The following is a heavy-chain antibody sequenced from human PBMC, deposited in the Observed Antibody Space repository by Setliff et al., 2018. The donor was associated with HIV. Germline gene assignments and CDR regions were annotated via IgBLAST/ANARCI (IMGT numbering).Heavy chain of an antibody. CDR3: AREIIAAAGQDWFDP. D-gene: IGHD6-13*01. CDR1: GFTLSDYY. J-gene: IGHJ5*02. Sequence: GSLRLSCAVSGFTLSDYYMDWVRQVPGKGLEWIGEINHSGSTNYNSSLKSRVTISLETSKNQFSLHLNSVTAADTAVYYCAREIIAAAGQDWFDPWGQGTLVTVSS. V-gene: IGHV4-34*01. CDR2: INHSGST.